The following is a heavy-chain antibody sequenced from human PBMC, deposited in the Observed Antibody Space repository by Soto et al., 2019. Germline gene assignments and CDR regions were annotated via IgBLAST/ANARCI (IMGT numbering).Heavy chain of an antibody. V-gene: IGHV1-2*04. J-gene: IGHJ3*02. Sequence: QVQLVQSGAEVKKPGASVKVSCKASGYTFTGYYMHWVRQAPGQGLEWMGWINPNSGGTNYAQKFQGWVTMTRDSSISTAYMELSRLRSDDTAVYYCARGGSDILTDDAFDIWGQGTMVTVSS. D-gene: IGHD3-9*01. CDR1: GYTFTGYY. CDR2: INPNSGGT. CDR3: ARGGSDILTDDAFDI.